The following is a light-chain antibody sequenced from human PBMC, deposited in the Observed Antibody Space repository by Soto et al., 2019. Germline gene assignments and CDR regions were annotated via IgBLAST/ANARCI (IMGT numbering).Light chain of an antibody. CDR2: DSD. V-gene: IGLV1-51*01. CDR3: GALDGSLSVVL. Sequence: QSVLTQPPSVSAAPGQKVTISCYGSSANIGGNYVSWYQHIPGTAPKLVIYDSDKRPSEIPDRFSGSKSGTSATLDITGLQTRDEADYYCGALDGSLSVVLFGGGTKLTVL. CDR1: SANIGGNY. J-gene: IGLJ2*01.